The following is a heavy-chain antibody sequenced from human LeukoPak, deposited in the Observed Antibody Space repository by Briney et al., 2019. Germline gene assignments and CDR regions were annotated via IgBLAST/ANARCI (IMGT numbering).Heavy chain of an antibody. V-gene: IGHV3-21*01. D-gene: IGHD1-26*01. Sequence: GRSLRLSCVAFGFTFSSYSMNWVRQAPGKGLEWVSSISSSSTYIYYADSMKGRFTISRDNAKNSLYLQMNSLRAEDTAVYYCARDLSVGAKPDLGFDYWGQGSLVTVSS. J-gene: IGHJ4*02. CDR2: ISSSSTYI. CDR3: ARDLSVGAKPDLGFDY. CDR1: GFTFSSYS.